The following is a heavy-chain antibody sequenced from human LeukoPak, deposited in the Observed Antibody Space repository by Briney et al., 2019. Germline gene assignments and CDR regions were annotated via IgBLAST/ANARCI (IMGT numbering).Heavy chain of an antibody. J-gene: IGHJ2*01. CDR2: IHYTGST. V-gene: IGHV4-59*01. Sequence: PSETLSLTCTVSGGSISSYYWSWIRQPPGKGLEWIGYIHYTGSTNYNPSLKSRVTISVNTSKNQFSLKLSSVTAADTAVYYCARDYGDYPSWYFDLWGRGTLVTVSS. D-gene: IGHD4-17*01. CDR1: GGSISSYY. CDR3: ARDYGDYPSWYFDL.